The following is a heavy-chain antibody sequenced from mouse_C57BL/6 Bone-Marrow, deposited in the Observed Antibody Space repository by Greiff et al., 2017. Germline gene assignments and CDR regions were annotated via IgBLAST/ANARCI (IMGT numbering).Heavy chain of an antibody. CDR1: GYTFTSYW. CDR2: IYPGSGST. J-gene: IGHJ3*01. V-gene: IGHV1-55*01. CDR3: ARRGSGHGFAY. D-gene: IGHD3-2*02. Sequence: QVQLQQPGAELVKPGASVQMSCTASGYTFTSYWITWVKQRPGQGLEWIGDIYPGSGSTNYNEKFKSKATLTVDTSSSTAYMQLSSLTSEDSAVYYCARRGSGHGFAYWGQGTLVTVSA.